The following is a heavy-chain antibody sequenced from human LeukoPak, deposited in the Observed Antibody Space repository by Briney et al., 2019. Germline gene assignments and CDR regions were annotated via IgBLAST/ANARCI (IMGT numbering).Heavy chain of an antibody. Sequence: ASVKVSCKASGYTFTGYYMHWVRQAPGQGLEWMGIINPSGGSTSYAQKFQGRVTMTRDMSTSTVYMELSSLTSEDTAVYYCAVGSYCSSTSCYAHSSSLSDAFDIWGQGTMVTVSS. CDR3: AVGSYCSSTSCYAHSSSLSDAFDI. D-gene: IGHD2-2*01. CDR2: INPSGGST. J-gene: IGHJ3*02. CDR1: GYTFTGYY. V-gene: IGHV1-46*01.